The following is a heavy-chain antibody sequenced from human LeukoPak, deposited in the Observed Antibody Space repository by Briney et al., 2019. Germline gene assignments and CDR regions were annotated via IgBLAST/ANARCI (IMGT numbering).Heavy chain of an antibody. Sequence: GSLRLSCAASGFTFSSYDMHWVRQSTGKGLGWLSGINTDGDTYHPGSVKGRFTISRDDAKNSLYLQMSSLTAADTAVYYCARDLRLRRDGWFDPWGQGTLVTVSS. V-gene: IGHV3-13*01. D-gene: IGHD5-24*01. J-gene: IGHJ5*02. CDR2: INTDGDT. CDR3: ARDLRLRRDGWFDP. CDR1: GFTFSSYD.